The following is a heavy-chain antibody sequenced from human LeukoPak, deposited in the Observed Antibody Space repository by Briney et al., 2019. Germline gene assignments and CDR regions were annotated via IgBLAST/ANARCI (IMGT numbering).Heavy chain of an antibody. CDR2: MYYSGIT. D-gene: IGHD5-24*01. CDR3: ATQSRDGYNP. J-gene: IGHJ5*02. V-gene: IGHV4-59*01. CDR1: GGSITSYY. Sequence: SETLSLTCTVSGGSITSYYWSWIRQPPGKGLEWIGYMYYSGITNYNPSLKSRVTMSVDTSKSQFSLDLSSVTAADTAVYYCATQSRDGYNPWGQGTLVTVSS.